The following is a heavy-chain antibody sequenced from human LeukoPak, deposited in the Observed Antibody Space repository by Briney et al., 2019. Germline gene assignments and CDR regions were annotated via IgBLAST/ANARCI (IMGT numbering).Heavy chain of an antibody. CDR1: GFTFSDYY. J-gene: IGHJ4*02. V-gene: IGHV3-11*04. D-gene: IGHD6-19*01. Sequence: GGSLRLSCAASGFTFSDYYMSWIRQAPGKGLEWVSYVSSSGSTIYYADTVKGRFTISRDNAKNSLYLQMNSLRAEDTAVYYCARDTQAVAGTLDYWGQGTLVTVSS. CDR2: VSSSGSTI. CDR3: ARDTQAVAGTLDY.